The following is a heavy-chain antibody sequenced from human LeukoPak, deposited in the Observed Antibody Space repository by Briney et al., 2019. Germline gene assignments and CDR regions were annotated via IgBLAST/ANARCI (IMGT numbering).Heavy chain of an antibody. D-gene: IGHD1-26*01. J-gene: IGHJ4*02. V-gene: IGHV1-2*02. CDR1: GFIFTDYH. CDR3: ARDLLVGKKGDY. Sequence: GASVKVSCKSSGFIFTDYHMHWLRQAPGQGLEWMGWINPRSGDTTYAQKFLGRVTMTRDTSTNTAYMDLSSLRSDDTAVYYCARDLLVGKKGDYWGQGTLVTVSS. CDR2: INPRSGDT.